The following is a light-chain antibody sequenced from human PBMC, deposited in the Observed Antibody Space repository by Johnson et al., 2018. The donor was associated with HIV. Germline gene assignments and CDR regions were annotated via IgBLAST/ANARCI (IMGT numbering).Light chain of an antibody. CDR1: SSNIGRNY. CDR2: DNN. J-gene: IGLJ1*01. Sequence: QSVLTQPPSVSAAPGQKVTISCSGSSSNIGRNYVSWYQQLPGTAPKLLILDNNKRPSGIPDRFSAYKSGTSATLGITGLQTGDEADYYCGTWDSSLSAYVFGTGTKVTVL. V-gene: IGLV1-51*01. CDR3: GTWDSSLSAYV.